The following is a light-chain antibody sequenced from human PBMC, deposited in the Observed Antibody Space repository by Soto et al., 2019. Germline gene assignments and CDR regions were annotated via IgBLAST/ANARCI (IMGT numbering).Light chain of an antibody. CDR2: GAS. CDR1: QSVSSSY. V-gene: IGKV3-20*01. CDR3: QLYGTSPT. Sequence: VFLTHSPVALSLCPWERATLCYRASQSVSSSYLASYQQNPGHAPRLLIYGASSRATGIPDRSTGSGSGTDFTLTISRLESSYFAVNHCQLYGTSPTFALGT. J-gene: IGKJ3*01.